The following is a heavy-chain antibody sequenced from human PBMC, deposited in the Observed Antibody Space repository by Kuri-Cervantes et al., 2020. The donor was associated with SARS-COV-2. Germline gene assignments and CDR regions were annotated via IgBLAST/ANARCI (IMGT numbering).Heavy chain of an antibody. CDR1: GYTFTSYG. CDR3: ARAWYSGSYLFDY. CDR2: INPNSGGT. J-gene: IGHJ4*02. V-gene: IGHV1-2*02. Sequence: ASVKVSCKASGYTFTSYGISWVRQAPGQGLEWMGWINPNSGGTNYAQKFQGRVTMTRDTSISTAYMELSRLRSDDTAVYYCARAWYSGSYLFDYWGQGTLVTVSS. D-gene: IGHD1-26*01.